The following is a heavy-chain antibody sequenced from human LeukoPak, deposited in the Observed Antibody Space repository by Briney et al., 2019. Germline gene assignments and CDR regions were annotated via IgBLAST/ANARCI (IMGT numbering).Heavy chain of an antibody. D-gene: IGHD2-21*02. CDR1: GFTFSSYA. CDR3: ARDSKVTADHPHY. CDR2: ISNGGGST. Sequence: GGSLRLSCAASGFTFSSYAMHWVRQAPGKGLEYVSAISNGGGSTHYANSVKGRFTISRDNAKNSLYLQMNSLRAEDTAVYYCARDSKVTADHPHYWGQGTLVTVSS. J-gene: IGHJ4*02. V-gene: IGHV3-64*04.